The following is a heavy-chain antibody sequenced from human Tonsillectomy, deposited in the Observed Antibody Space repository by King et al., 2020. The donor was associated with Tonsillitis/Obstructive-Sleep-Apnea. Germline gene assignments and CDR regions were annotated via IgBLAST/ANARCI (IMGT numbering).Heavy chain of an antibody. V-gene: IGHV3-21*01. J-gene: IGHJ4*02. D-gene: IGHD6-13*01. Sequence: VQLVESGGGLVKPGGSLRLSCAASGFTFSRYTMNWVRQAPGKGLEWVSSIISSSSYIYYADSVRGRFTISRDNAKNSLYLQINSLRADDPAVYYWAGVEAAAGLYYFAYWGQGPLVTVSS. CDR1: GFTFSRYT. CDR3: AGVEAAAGLYYFAY. CDR2: IISSSSYI.